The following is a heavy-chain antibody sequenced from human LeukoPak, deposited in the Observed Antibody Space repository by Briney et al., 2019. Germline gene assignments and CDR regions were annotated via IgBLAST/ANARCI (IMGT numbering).Heavy chain of an antibody. CDR3: ARGPYYYGSGSYVDY. Sequence: PSQTLSLTCAGSGGSISSGGYSWSWIRQPPGKGLEGIGYIYHSGSTYYNASLKSRVTISVDRSKNQFSLKLSSVTAADTAVYYCARGPYYYGSGSYVDYWGQGTLVTVSS. D-gene: IGHD3-10*01. CDR1: GGSISSGGYS. V-gene: IGHV4-30-2*01. J-gene: IGHJ4*02. CDR2: IYHSGST.